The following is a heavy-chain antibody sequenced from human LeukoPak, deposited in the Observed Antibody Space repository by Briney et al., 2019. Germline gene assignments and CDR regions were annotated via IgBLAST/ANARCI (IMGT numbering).Heavy chain of an antibody. J-gene: IGHJ4*02. V-gene: IGHV4-59*01. CDR3: ARDSPASLDY. D-gene: IGHD2-2*01. CDR1: GGSISSYD. Sequence: SETLSLTCTVSGGSISSYDWSWIRQPPGKGLEWMGVIYYNGSTNYNPSLKSRVTITVDASKNKLSLKLSSVTAADTAVYYCARDSPASLDYWGQGTLVTVSP. CDR2: IYYNGST.